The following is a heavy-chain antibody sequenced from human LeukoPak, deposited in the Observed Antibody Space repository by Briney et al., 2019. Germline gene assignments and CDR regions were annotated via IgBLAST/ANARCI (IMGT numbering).Heavy chain of an antibody. V-gene: IGHV3-74*01. CDR1: GFTFSSYW. CDR3: ARDGYNSDAFDI. CDR2: INTDGSST. D-gene: IGHD5-24*01. J-gene: IGHJ3*02. Sequence: GGSLRLSCAASGFTFSSYWMHWVRQAPGKGLVWVSRINTDGSSTSYADSVKGRFTISRANAKNTLYLPMNTLRAEDTAVYYCARDGYNSDAFDIWGQGTMVTVSS.